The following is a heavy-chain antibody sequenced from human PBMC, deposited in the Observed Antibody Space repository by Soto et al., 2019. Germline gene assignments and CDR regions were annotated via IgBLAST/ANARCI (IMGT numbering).Heavy chain of an antibody. Sequence: GXSVKVSCNAAGYSFSSYAMHWGRQAPGQRLEWMGWINAGNGNTKYSQKFQGRVTITRDTSASTAYMELSSLRSEDTAVYYCARRRYPNWFDPWGQGTLVTVSS. V-gene: IGHV1-3*01. CDR1: GYSFSSYA. D-gene: IGHD2-2*02. CDR3: ARRRYPNWFDP. J-gene: IGHJ5*02. CDR2: INAGNGNT.